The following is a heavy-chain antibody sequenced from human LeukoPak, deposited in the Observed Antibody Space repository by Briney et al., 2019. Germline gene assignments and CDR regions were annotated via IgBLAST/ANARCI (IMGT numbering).Heavy chain of an antibody. CDR2: IYNSGST. CDR1: GGSISSYY. J-gene: IGHJ3*02. V-gene: IGHV4-59*08. CDR3: ARHQRHFTDAFDI. Sequence: SETLSLTCTASGGSISSYYWSWIRQPPGKGLEWIGYIYNSGSTNYHPSLQSRVTISVDASKSQSSLNLSSVTAADTAVYFCARHQRHFTDAFDIWGQGTMVTVSS.